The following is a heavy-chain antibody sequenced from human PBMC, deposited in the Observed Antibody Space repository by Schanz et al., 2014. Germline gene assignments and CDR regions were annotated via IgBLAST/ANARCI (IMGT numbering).Heavy chain of an antibody. D-gene: IGHD3-3*01. J-gene: IGHJ4*02. V-gene: IGHV3-9*01. CDR1: GFRFDDYA. CDR2: MSWNAGSL. Sequence: EVQLLESGGGLVQPGGSLRLSCVASGFRFDDYAMHWVRQAPGKGLEWVSGMSWNAGSLGYGDSVKGRFTISRDNAKNSLYLQMNSLTAEDTAVYYCARGVRIDYWGQGTLVTVSS. CDR3: ARGVRIDY.